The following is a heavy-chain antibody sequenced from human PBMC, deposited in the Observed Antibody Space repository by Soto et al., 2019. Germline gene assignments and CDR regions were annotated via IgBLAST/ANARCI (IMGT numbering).Heavy chain of an antibody. CDR2: ISSSGSTI. D-gene: IGHD6-19*01. CDR1: GFTFSSYE. Sequence: GGSLRLSCAASGFTFSSYEINWVRQAPGKGLEWVSYISSSGSTIYYADSVKGRFTISRDNAKNSLYLQMNSLRAEDTAVYYCARAPGYSSGWSYYYGMDVWGQGTTVTVSS. CDR3: ARAPGYSSGWSYYYGMDV. J-gene: IGHJ6*02. V-gene: IGHV3-48*03.